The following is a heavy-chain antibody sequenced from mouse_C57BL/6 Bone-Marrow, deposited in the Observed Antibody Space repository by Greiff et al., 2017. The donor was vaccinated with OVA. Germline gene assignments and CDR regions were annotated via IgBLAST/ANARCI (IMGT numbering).Heavy chain of an antibody. Sequence: QVQLQQSGPGLVQPSQSLSITCTVSGFSLTSYGVHWVRQSPGKGLEWLGVLWSGGSTDYNAAFISRLSLSKDNSKSQVFFKMNSLQADDTAIYYCARKQSGTYYGNLYWYFDVWGTGTTVTVSS. CDR3: ARKQSGTYYGNLYWYFDV. CDR1: GFSLTSYG. D-gene: IGHD2-10*01. J-gene: IGHJ1*03. V-gene: IGHV2-2*01. CDR2: LWSGGST.